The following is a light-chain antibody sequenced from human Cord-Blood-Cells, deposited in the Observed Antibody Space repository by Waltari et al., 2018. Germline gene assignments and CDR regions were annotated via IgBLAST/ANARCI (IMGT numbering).Light chain of an antibody. J-gene: IGKJ3*01. CDR2: AAS. V-gene: IGKV1-27*01. CDR3: EKYNSTLFP. Sequence: DIQRNQSPSSLSASVGDRVTITCLATQGISNYLAWYQHKPGKVPKLLIYAASTLQSGVPSRFSGSGSGTDFTLTISSLQTEDVATYYCEKYNSTLFPLGPGTKVDIK. CDR1: QGISNY.